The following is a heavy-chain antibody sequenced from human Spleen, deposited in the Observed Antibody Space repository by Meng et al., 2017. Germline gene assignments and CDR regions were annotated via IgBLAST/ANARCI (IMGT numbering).Heavy chain of an antibody. CDR3: AKTSPKGYYSDSSGYYYFDY. V-gene: IGHV3-11*01. D-gene: IGHD3-22*01. Sequence: GESLKISCAASGFTFSDYYMSWIRQAPGKGLEWVSYVSGTGYTIYYADSVKGRFTISRDNAKNSLYLQMNTLRAEDTAVYYCAKTSPKGYYSDSSGYYYFDYWGQGTLVTVSS. CDR2: VSGTGYTI. CDR1: GFTFSDYY. J-gene: IGHJ4*02.